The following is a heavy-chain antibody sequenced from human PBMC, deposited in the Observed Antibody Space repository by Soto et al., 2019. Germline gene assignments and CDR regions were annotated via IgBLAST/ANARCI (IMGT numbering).Heavy chain of an antibody. Sequence: SQTLPLTCAISGDSVSSNSAAWNWIRQSPSRGLEWLGRTYYRSKWYNDYAVSVKSRITINPDTSKNQFSLQLNSVTPEDTAVYYCARDRPTRTTHNSSSFPNGFDYWGQGTLVTVSS. D-gene: IGHD6-6*01. CDR2: TYYRSKWYN. CDR1: GDSVSSNSAA. CDR3: ARDRPTRTTHNSSSFPNGFDY. J-gene: IGHJ4*02. V-gene: IGHV6-1*01.